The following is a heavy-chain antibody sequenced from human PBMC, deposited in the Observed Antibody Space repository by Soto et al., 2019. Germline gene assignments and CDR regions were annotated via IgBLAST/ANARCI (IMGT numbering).Heavy chain of an antibody. J-gene: IGHJ4*02. V-gene: IGHV3-23*01. Sequence: EVQLLESGGGLVQPGGSLRLSCAASGFTFSSYAMSWVRQAPGKGLEWVSAISGSGGSTYYADSVKGRFTISRDNSKNTLCLEMNGLRAEDTGVYYWAKESGGIGGSFDYWGQGTLVTVSS. D-gene: IGHD2-15*01. CDR3: AKESGGIGGSFDY. CDR1: GFTFSSYA. CDR2: ISGSGGST.